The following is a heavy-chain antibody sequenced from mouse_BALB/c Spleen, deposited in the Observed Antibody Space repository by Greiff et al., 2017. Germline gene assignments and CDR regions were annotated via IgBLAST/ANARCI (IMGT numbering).Heavy chain of an antibody. CDR2: ISSGGSYT. D-gene: IGHD2-14*01. J-gene: IGHJ2*01. CDR1: GFTFSSYA. Sequence: EVQLMESGGGLVKPGGSLKLSCAASGFTFSSYAMSWVRQSPEKRLEWVAEISSGGSYTYYPDTVTGRVTISRDNAKNTLYLEMSSLRSEDTAMYYCARDNRFDYWGQGTTLTVSS. CDR3: ARDNRFDY. V-gene: IGHV5-9-4*01.